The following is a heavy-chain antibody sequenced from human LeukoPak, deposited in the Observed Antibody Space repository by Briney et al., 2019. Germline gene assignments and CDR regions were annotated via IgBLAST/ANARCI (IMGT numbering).Heavy chain of an antibody. V-gene: IGHV1-2*02. Sequence: GASVKVSCKASGYTFTSYYMHWVRQAPGQGLEWMGWINPISGGTNYAQKFQGRVTMTRDTSISTAYMELSRLRSDDTAVYYCARVWHSSGWYGYYFDYWGQGTLVTVSS. CDR1: GYTFTSYY. D-gene: IGHD6-19*01. CDR2: INPISGGT. CDR3: ARVWHSSGWYGYYFDY. J-gene: IGHJ4*02.